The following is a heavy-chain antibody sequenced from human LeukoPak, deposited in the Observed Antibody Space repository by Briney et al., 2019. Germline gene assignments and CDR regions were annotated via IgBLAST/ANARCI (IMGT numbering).Heavy chain of an antibody. Sequence: SSLKLSRKPARGTCSSYAIRWVRQAPGQGLEWMGGIIPIFGTANYAQKFQGRVTITTDESTSTAYMELSSLRSEDTAVYYCARVSAWVAAAGNLCFDPWGQGTLVTVSS. CDR2: IIPIFGTA. CDR1: RGTCSSYA. J-gene: IGHJ5*02. V-gene: IGHV1-69*05. CDR3: ARVSAWVAAAGNLCFDP. D-gene: IGHD6-13*01.